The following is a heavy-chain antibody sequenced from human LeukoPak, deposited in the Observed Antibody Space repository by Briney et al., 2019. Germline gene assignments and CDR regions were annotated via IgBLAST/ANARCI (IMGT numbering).Heavy chain of an antibody. V-gene: IGHV4-30-2*01. J-gene: IGHJ3*02. CDR2: IYHSGST. CDR3: ARPRLKGVRDPFDI. CDR1: GGSISSGGYS. D-gene: IGHD6-19*01. Sequence: SQTLSLTCAVSGGSISSGGYSWSWIRQPPGKGLEWIGYIYHSGSTYYNPSLKSRVTISVDTSKNQFSLKLRSVTAADTAVYYCARPRLKGVRDPFDIWGQGTMVTVSS.